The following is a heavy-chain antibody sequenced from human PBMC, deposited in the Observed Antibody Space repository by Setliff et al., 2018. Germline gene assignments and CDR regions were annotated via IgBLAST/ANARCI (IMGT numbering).Heavy chain of an antibody. Sequence: GGSLRLSCVVSGFSFSRHWMSWVRQAPGKGLEWVADIKQDGSTKYYLDSVKGRFTISRDNAKGSLYLQMNGRRADDTGVYYCVRDDADNYDAFDNWGQGTLVTVSS. CDR1: GFSFSRHW. J-gene: IGHJ3*02. CDR3: VRDDADNYDAFDN. D-gene: IGHD3-22*01. CDR2: IKQDGSTK. V-gene: IGHV3-7*01.